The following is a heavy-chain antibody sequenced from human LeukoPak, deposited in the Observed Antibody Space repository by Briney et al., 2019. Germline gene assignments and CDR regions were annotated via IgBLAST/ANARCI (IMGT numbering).Heavy chain of an antibody. CDR2: ISLAGQT. CDR1: GGSISGTNW. J-gene: IGHJ4*02. V-gene: IGHV4-4*02. D-gene: IGHD1-26*01. CDR3: SRESGPFCPFGY. Sequence: NSSGTLSLTCGVSGGSISGTNWWSWFRQPPGHGLEWIGEISLAGQTNYNPSLNGRVTMSLDKSSNQLSLHLTSVTAADTATYYCSRESGPFCPFGYWGQGTLVIVSS.